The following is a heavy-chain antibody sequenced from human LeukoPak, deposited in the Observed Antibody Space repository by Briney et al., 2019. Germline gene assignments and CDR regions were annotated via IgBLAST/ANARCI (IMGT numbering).Heavy chain of an antibody. Sequence: GESLKISCKGSGYSFTSYWIGWVRQMPGKGLEWMGIIYPGDSDTRYSPSLQGQVTISVDKSISTAYLQWSSLKASDTAMYYCARQGSIAAVKNYMDVWGKGTSVTVSS. V-gene: IGHV5-51*01. CDR1: GYSFTSYW. CDR3: ARQGSIAAVKNYMDV. J-gene: IGHJ6*03. D-gene: IGHD6-13*01. CDR2: IYPGDSDT.